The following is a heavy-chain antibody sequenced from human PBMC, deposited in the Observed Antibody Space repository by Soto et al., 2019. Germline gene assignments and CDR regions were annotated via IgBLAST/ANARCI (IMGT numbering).Heavy chain of an antibody. CDR3: AKDGRGRDYHDISHYFDY. V-gene: IGHV3-23*01. J-gene: IGHJ4*02. CDR2: ISGSGGST. Sequence: PGGSLRLSCAASGFTFSSYAMSWVRQAPGKGLEWVSAISGSGGSTYYADSVKGRFTISRDNSKNTPYLQMNSLRAEDTAVYYCAKDGRGRDYHDISHYFDYWGQGTLVTVSS. D-gene: IGHD3-22*01. CDR1: GFTFSSYA.